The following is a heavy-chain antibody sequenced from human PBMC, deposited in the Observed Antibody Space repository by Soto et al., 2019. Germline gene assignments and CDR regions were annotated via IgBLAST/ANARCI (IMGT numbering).Heavy chain of an antibody. Sequence: SETLSLTCTVSGGAISGYYWTWIRQSAGKGLEWIGRIYSSGSTKYNPSLQSRVTMSLDTSKNQFSLRLSSVTAADTAVYYCARGQRFSDSFDPWGQGTLVTVS. CDR2: IYSSGST. V-gene: IGHV4-4*07. CDR3: ARGQRFSDSFDP. CDR1: GGAISGYY. J-gene: IGHJ5*02. D-gene: IGHD3-3*01.